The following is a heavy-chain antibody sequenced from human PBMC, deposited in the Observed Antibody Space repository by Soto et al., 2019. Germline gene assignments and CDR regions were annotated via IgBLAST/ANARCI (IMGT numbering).Heavy chain of an antibody. CDR1: WFVFNTYA. D-gene: IGHD3-22*01. J-gene: IGHJ4*02. V-gene: IGHV3-23*01. CDR3: AKHRSYYDSSGIDY. Sequence: GGSLRLSCAASWFVFNTYAMSWVRQAPGKGLEWVSSISPTDGSTYYANFVKGRFTISRDNSKNTLYLQMSSLRAEDTAVYYCAKHRSYYDSSGIDYWGQGTLVTVSS. CDR2: ISPTDGST.